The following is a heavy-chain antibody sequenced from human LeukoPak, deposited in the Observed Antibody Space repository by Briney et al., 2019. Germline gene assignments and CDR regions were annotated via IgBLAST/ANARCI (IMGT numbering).Heavy chain of an antibody. Sequence: GGSLRLSCVASGFTFSTYWMSWVRQAPGKGLEWVANIKQDGSEKYYVDSVKGRFTISRDNAKNSLYLQMNSLRAEDTAVYYCARRAISYYYYYMDVWGKGTTVTVSS. J-gene: IGHJ6*03. CDR3: ARRAISYYYYYMDV. CDR1: GFTFSTYW. V-gene: IGHV3-7*01. CDR2: IKQDGSEK.